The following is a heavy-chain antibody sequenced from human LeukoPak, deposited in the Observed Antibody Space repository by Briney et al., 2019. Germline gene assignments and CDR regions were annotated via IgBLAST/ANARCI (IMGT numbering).Heavy chain of an antibody. CDR2: INPNSGGT. D-gene: IGHD3-16*02. CDR1: GYTVTGWD. V-gene: IGHV1-2*02. Sequence: ASGKFSCKPSGYTVTGWDMHWVSQAPGPVLKWMGWINPNSGGTNYAQKFQGRVTMTRDTSISTAYMELSRLRSDDTAVYYCASYGYTDAFDIWGQGTMVTVSS. J-gene: IGHJ3*02. CDR3: ASYGYTDAFDI.